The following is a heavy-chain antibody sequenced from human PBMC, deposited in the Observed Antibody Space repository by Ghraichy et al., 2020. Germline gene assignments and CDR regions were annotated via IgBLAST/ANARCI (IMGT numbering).Heavy chain of an antibody. CDR2: ISYVNER. D-gene: IGHD6-19*01. Sequence: GGSLRLSCAASGFTFSEAGMTWVRQGPGRGLEWVSTISYVNERFYGDSVRGRFTISRDNARNSVFLEMDSLRADDTGVYYCARDGSGWSRDCWGQGTLVTVSS. J-gene: IGHJ4*02. CDR1: GFTFSEAG. V-gene: IGHV3-69-1*01. CDR3: ARDGSGWSRDC.